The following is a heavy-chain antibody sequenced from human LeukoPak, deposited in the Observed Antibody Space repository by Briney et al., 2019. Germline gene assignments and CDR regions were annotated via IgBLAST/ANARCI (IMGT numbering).Heavy chain of an antibody. J-gene: IGHJ4*02. CDR3: THYYGSGLFDY. CDR1: GFTFSNAW. V-gene: IGHV3-15*01. CDR2: IKSKTDGGTI. Sequence: PRGSLRLSCAASGFTFSNAWMSWVRQAPRRGRGWVGRIKSKTDGGTIDYAAPVKGRFTISRYESRNTLYLQMNSLKTENTAVYYCTHYYGSGLFDYWGQGTLVTVSS. D-gene: IGHD3-10*01.